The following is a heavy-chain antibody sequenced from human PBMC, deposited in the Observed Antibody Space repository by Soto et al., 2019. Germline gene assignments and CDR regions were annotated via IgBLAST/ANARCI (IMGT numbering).Heavy chain of an antibody. CDR1: GGSFSGYY. V-gene: IGHV4-34*01. Sequence: QVQLQQWGAGLLKPSETLSLTCAVYGGSFSGYYWSWIRHPPRKGLERIGEINHSGSANYNPSLESRLTIAVDTPKNPFALEVRSVAAADTAVYYCAKAKGYGANSWLDSWGQGNLVTFSS. CDR3: AKAKGYGANSWLDS. D-gene: IGHD4-17*01. CDR2: INHSGSA. J-gene: IGHJ5*01.